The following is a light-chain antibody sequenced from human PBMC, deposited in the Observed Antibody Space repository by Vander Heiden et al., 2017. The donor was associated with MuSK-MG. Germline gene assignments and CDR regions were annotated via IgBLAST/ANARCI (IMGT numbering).Light chain of an antibody. CDR2: AAS. J-gene: IGKJ4*01. CDR1: RDIGNW. CDR3: QQYNENPVT. Sequence: DIQMTQSPSSLSASVGDRVTITCRASRDIGNWVAWFQQKPQKAPKSLIYAASSLQRGVPSGFSSSGSGADFALTISSLQPEDFAVYYCQQYNENPVTFGGGTTVDIK. V-gene: IGKV1D-16*01.